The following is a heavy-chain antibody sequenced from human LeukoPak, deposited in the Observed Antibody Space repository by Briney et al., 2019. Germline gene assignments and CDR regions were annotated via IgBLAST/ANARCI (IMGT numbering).Heavy chain of an antibody. J-gene: IGHJ3*02. D-gene: IGHD4-17*01. CDR1: GGTFSSYA. Sequence: SVKVSCKASGGTFSSYAISWVRQAPGQGLEWMGGIIPIFGTANYAQKFQGRVTMTTDTSTSTAYMGLRSLRSDDTAVYYCARASWVTTGAFDIWGQGTMVTVSS. V-gene: IGHV1-69*05. CDR3: ARASWVTTGAFDI. CDR2: IIPIFGTA.